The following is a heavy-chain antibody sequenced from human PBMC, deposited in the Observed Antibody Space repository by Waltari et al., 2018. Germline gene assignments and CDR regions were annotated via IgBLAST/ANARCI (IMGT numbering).Heavy chain of an antibody. CDR1: GFTFGDYA. CDR2: IRSKDYGGTT. D-gene: IGHD2-2*01. Sequence: EVHLAESGGDLVQPGRSLRLSCTVSGFTFGDYAMSWFRQAPGKGVEWVGFIRSKDYGGTTEYAASVKGRFTISRDDSKSIAYLQMNSLKTEDTAVYFCTRVDCSSSSCYRGFDYWGQGTLVSVSS. V-gene: IGHV3-49*03. J-gene: IGHJ4*02. CDR3: TRVDCSSSSCYRGFDY.